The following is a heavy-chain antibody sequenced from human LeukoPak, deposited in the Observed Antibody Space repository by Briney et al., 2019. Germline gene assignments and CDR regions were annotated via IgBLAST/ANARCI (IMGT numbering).Heavy chain of an antibody. CDR3: ARDHNYAFDN. D-gene: IGHD1-1*01. J-gene: IGHJ4*02. Sequence: ETGGSLRLSCAASRITFSNSWMCWVRQVPGKGLEWIAYIGIDSGNTKYADSVRGRFTISADKTKNSLYLQMNSLRVEDTAVYYCARDHNYAFDNWGQGTLVSVAS. CDR1: RITFSNSW. CDR2: IGIDSGNT. V-gene: IGHV3-48*01.